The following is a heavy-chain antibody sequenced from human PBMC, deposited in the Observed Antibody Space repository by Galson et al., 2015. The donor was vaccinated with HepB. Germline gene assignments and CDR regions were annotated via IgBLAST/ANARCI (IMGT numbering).Heavy chain of an antibody. D-gene: IGHD3-10*01. J-gene: IGHJ6*02. CDR3: ARDRGGSGSYLSDHYGMDV. V-gene: IGHV7-4-1*02. Sequence: SVKVSCKASGYSFTNYPMNWVRQAPGQGLEWMGWINTDTGNPTYAQGFTGRFVFPLDTSVSTACLQIIKAEDTAVYYCARDRGGSGSYLSDHYGMDVWGQGTTVTVSS. CDR1: GYSFTNYP. CDR2: INTDTGNP.